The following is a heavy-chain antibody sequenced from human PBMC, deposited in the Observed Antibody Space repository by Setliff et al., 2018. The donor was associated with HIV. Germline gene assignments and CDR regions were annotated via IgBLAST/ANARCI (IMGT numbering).Heavy chain of an antibody. CDR2: ISYDGTRT. V-gene: IGHV3-30*01. CDR3: ARDRGTPDKCFDP. J-gene: IGHJ5*02. Sequence: SLRLSCVASGFTFRTFAMNWVRQAPGKGLEWVSVISYDGTRTSYADSVKGRFTISRDNSKNTLYLEVDSLRPEDTAVYYCARDRGTPDKCFDPWGQGTLVTVSS. CDR1: GFTFRTFA. D-gene: IGHD3-16*01.